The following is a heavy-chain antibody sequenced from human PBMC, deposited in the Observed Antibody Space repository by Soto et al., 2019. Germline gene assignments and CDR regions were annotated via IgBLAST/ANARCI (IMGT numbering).Heavy chain of an antibody. CDR1: GYSFTSYW. J-gene: IGHJ6*02. V-gene: IGHV5-51*01. Sequence: GESLKISCKGSGYSFTSYWIGWVRQMPGKGLEWMGIIYPGDSDTRYSPSFQGQVTISADKSISTAYLQWSSLKASDTAIYYCARTAAAGKYYYGVDVWGQETTVTVSS. CDR2: IYPGDSDT. D-gene: IGHD6-13*01. CDR3: ARTAAAGKYYYGVDV.